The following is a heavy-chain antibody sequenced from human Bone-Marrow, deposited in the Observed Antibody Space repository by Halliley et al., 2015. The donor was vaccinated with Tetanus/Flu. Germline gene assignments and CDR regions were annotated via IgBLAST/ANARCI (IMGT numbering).Heavy chain of an antibody. CDR3: GEEDNYDNRDYVVY. CDR2: IRSKAFGGTT. V-gene: IGHV3-49*02. Sequence: GFIRSKAFGGTTECAAAVKGRFTISRDDSKSIAYLQMNSLKIEDTAVYYCGEEDNYDNRDYVVYGGQGTLVTVSS. D-gene: IGHD3-22*01. J-gene: IGHJ4*02.